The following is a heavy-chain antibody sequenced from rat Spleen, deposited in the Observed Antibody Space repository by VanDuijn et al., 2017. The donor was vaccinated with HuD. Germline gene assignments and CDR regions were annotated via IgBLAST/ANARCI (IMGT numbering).Heavy chain of an antibody. CDR1: GFTFSKYD. CDR3: ASRYYYDGSFPFDY. Sequence: EVQVVESGGGIVQPGRSMKLSCAASGFTFSKYDMVWVRQAPTKGLKWVASISYDGSTPYYRDSVKGRFTISRDNATSTLYLQMDSLRSEDTATYYCASRYYYDGSFPFDYWGQGVMVTVSS. J-gene: IGHJ2*01. V-gene: IGHV5-7*01. CDR2: ISYDGSTP. D-gene: IGHD1-12*02.